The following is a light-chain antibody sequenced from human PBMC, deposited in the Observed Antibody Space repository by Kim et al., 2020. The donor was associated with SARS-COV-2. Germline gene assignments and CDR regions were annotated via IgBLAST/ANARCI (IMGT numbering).Light chain of an antibody. Sequence: DIVMTQSPLSLPVTSGEPASISCRSSQSLLHSNGYNYLDWYLQKPGQSPQLLIYLGSNRASGVPDRFSGSGSGTDFTLKISRVEAEDVGVYYCMQALQTPRSFGQGTKLEI. CDR3: MQALQTPRS. V-gene: IGKV2-28*01. J-gene: IGKJ2*04. CDR1: QSLLHSNGYNY. CDR2: LGS.